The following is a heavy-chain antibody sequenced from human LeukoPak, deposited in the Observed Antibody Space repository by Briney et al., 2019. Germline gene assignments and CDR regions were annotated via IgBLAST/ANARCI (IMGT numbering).Heavy chain of an antibody. CDR1: GYIFTSYN. V-gene: IGHV1-46*01. J-gene: IGHJ5*02. CDR2: INPSGGST. CDR3: ARVIRNWFDP. Sequence: GASVKVSCKASGYIFTSYNIYWVRQAPGQGLEWMGIINPSGGSTNYAQKFQGRVTMTRDTSTSTVYMELSSLRSEDTAVYYCARVIRNWFDPWGQGTLVTVSS. D-gene: IGHD3-16*02.